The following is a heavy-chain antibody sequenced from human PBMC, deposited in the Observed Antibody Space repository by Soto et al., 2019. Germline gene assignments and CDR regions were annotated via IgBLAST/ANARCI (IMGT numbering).Heavy chain of an antibody. CDR1: GFTFSNAW. Sequence: GGSLRLSCAASGFTFSNAWMNWVRQAPGKGLEWVGRIKSKTDGGTTDYAAPVKGRFTTSGDDSKNTLYLQMNSLKTEDTAVYYCTFFSSNTYYDYVWGSYRVFDYWGQGTLVTVSS. CDR3: TFFSSNTYYDYVWGSYRVFDY. CDR2: IKSKTDGGTT. V-gene: IGHV3-15*07. D-gene: IGHD3-16*02. J-gene: IGHJ4*02.